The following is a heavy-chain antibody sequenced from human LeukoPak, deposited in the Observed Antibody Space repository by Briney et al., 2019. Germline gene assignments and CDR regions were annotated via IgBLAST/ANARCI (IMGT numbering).Heavy chain of an antibody. Sequence: SETLSLTCTVSGGSISSSSYYWGWIRQPPGKGLEWIGNIYYSGRTYYNPSLKSRVTISVDTPKNQFSLKLSSVTAADTAVYYCARPADRTTGDAFDIWGQGTMVTVSS. V-gene: IGHV4-39*01. J-gene: IGHJ3*02. CDR1: GGSISSSSYY. CDR2: IYYSGRT. CDR3: ARPADRTTGDAFDI. D-gene: IGHD2/OR15-2a*01.